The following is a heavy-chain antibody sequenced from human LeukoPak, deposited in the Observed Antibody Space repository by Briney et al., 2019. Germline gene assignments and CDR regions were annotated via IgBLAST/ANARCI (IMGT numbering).Heavy chain of an antibody. Sequence: SETLSLTCTVSGGSISSYYWSWIRQPPGKGLEWIGYIYYSGSTNYNPSLKSRVTIAVDTSNNQFSLKLSSVTAADTAVYYCARDYYGDYGVGWFDPWGQGTLVTVSS. CDR2: IYYSGST. J-gene: IGHJ5*02. CDR3: ARDYYGDYGVGWFDP. V-gene: IGHV4-59*01. D-gene: IGHD4-17*01. CDR1: GGSISSYY.